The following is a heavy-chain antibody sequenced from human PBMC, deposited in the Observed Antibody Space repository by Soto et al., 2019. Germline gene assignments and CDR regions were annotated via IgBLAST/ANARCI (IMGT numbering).Heavy chain of an antibody. V-gene: IGHV1-2*04. CDR3: ARAGYSGGRYRQDDGFDI. CDR1: GYTFTGYY. Sequence: QVQLVQSGAEVKKPGASVKVSCQASGYTFTGYYMHWVRQAPGQGLEWMGWINANSGGKNYAQQFQGWVTMTRDRSISTADVEQSRQRSDDTAVYYCARAGYSGGRYRQDDGFDILGQRTMVTVSS. D-gene: IGHD6-19*01. CDR2: INANSGGK. J-gene: IGHJ3*02.